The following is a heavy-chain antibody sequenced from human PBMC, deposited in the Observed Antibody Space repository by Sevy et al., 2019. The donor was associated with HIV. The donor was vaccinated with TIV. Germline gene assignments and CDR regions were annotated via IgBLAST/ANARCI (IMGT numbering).Heavy chain of an antibody. CDR1: GFTFSGAW. CDR3: TTDLGIYASK. CDR2: IKSETDGGAT. J-gene: IGHJ4*02. D-gene: IGHD3-16*01. V-gene: IGHV3-15*01. Sequence: GGSLRLSCAASGFTFSGAWMGWVRQVPGKGLEWLGRIKSETDGGATDYAAPVKGRFTISRDDSKKTVYLQVNSLQVEDTAGHYCTTDLGIYASKWGQGTLVTVSS.